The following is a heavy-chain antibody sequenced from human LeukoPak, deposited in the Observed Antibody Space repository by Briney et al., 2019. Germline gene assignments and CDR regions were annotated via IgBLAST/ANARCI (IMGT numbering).Heavy chain of an antibody. CDR3: ARDQPQDPTSQYQLLGWFDP. CDR2: ISAYNGNT. V-gene: IGHV1-18*01. J-gene: IGHJ5*02. CDR1: GYTFTSYG. Sequence: ASVKVSCKASGYTFTSYGISWVRQAPGQGLEWMGWISAYNGNTNYAQKLQGRVTMTTDTSTSTAYMELRSLRSDDTAVYYCARDQPQDPTSQYQLLGWFDPWGQGTLVTVSS. D-gene: IGHD2-2*01.